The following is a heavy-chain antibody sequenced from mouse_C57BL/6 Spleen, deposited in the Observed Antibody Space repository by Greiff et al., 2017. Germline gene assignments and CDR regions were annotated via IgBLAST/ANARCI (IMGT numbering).Heavy chain of an antibody. V-gene: IGHV1-19*01. D-gene: IGHD1-1*01. CDR3: AIITTVNYAMDY. CDR2: INPYNGGT. Sequence: EVQLQQSGPVLVKPGASVKMSCKASGYTFTDYYMNWVKQSHGKSLEWIGVINPYNGGTSYNQKFKGKATLTVDKSSRTAYMELNSLTSEDSAVYFCAIITTVNYAMDYWGQGTSVTVSS. CDR1: GYTFTDYY. J-gene: IGHJ4*01.